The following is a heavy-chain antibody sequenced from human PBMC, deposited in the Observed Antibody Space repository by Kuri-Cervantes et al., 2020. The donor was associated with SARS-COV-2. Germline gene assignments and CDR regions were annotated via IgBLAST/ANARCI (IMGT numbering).Heavy chain of an antibody. CDR1: GFTFSSYG. J-gene: IGHJ1*01. CDR2: ISYDGSNK. CDR3: AKDGPRYCSSTSCYRAEYFQH. D-gene: IGHD2-2*02. Sequence: GESLKIPCAASGFTFSSYGMHWVRQAPGKGLEWVAVISYDGSNKYYADSVKGRFTISRDNSKNTLYLQMNSLRAEDTAVYYCAKDGPRYCSSTSCYRAEYFQHWGQGTLVTVSS. V-gene: IGHV3-30*18.